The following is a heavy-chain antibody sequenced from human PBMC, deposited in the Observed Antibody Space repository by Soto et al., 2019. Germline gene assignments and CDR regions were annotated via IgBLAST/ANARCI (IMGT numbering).Heavy chain of an antibody. CDR2: INPNSGGT. V-gene: IGHV1-2*04. J-gene: IGHJ5*02. Sequence: ASVKVSCKASGYTFTGYYMHWVRQAPGQGLEWMGWINPNSGGTNYAQKFQGWVTMTRDTSISTAYMELSRLRSDDTAVYYCARGGFDSSVRRIDWFDPWGQGTLVTVSS. CDR3: ARGGFDSSVRRIDWFDP. D-gene: IGHD3-22*01. CDR1: GYTFTGYY.